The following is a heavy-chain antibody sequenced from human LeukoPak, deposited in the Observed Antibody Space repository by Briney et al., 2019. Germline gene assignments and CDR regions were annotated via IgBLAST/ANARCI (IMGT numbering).Heavy chain of an antibody. CDR2: TNVGNDYT. D-gene: IGHD4-11*01. Sequence: ASVKVSCKASGYTFTHYAVHWVRQAPGQRLEWMGWTNVGNDYTESSQKFQDRLTITSDTTATTVYMELSSLRSEDTAVYYCARGDFSTYPGLNYFDYWGQGSLVTVSS. CDR3: ARGDFSTYPGLNYFDY. CDR1: GYTFTHYA. V-gene: IGHV1-3*01. J-gene: IGHJ4*02.